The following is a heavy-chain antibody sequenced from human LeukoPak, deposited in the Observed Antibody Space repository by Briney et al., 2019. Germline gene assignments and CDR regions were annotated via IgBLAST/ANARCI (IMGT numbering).Heavy chain of an antibody. D-gene: IGHD6-6*01. CDR3: ARGKAARDHFDY. CDR2: IYYSGST. V-gene: IGHV4-39*07. Sequence: KTSETLSLTCTVPGGSLSSSSYYWGWIRQPPRKGLEWIGSIYYSGSTSYHTSLKIRVTISVYTSKTQVSLKLSSVTAADTAVYYWARGKAARDHFDYGGQGTLVTVSA. CDR1: GGSLSSSSYY. J-gene: IGHJ4*02.